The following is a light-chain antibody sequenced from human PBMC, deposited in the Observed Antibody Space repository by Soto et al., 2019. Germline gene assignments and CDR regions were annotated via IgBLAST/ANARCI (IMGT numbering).Light chain of an antibody. CDR3: AAWDDSFSGL. V-gene: IGLV1-47*01. CDR2: RND. J-gene: IGLJ2*01. CDR1: SSNIGNNY. Sequence: QSVLTQPPSASGTPGQRVTISCSGSSSNIGNNYVYWYQQVPGTAPKLLIYRNDQRPSGVPDRFSGSKSGTSASLAISGLRSEDEADYYCAAWDDSFSGLFGGGTQLTVL.